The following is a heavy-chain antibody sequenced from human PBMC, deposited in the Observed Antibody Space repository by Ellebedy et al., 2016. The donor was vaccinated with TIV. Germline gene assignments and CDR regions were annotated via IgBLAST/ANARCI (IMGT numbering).Heavy chain of an antibody. V-gene: IGHV1-2*02. J-gene: IGHJ5*02. CDR1: GYTFADYY. CDR3: ARDFRQNWNDPTGVWFDP. CDR2: LNPNTGVT. Sequence: AASVKVSCKPSGYTFADYYIHWVRQAPGQGLEWMGWLNPNTGVTHYAQNFHGRVTMTSDTSISAAYMELNILMSDDTAIYYCARDFRQNWNDPTGVWFDPWGQGTLVTVSS. D-gene: IGHD1-1*01.